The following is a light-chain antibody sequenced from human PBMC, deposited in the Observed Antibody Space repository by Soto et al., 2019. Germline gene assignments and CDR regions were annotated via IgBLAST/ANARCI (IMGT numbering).Light chain of an antibody. CDR2: GAS. V-gene: IGKV3-15*01. CDR1: QSISSE. CDR3: HEGHNWPLT. J-gene: IGKJ2*01. Sequence: EIVMTHSPATLSVSPGESATLSCRASQSISSELAWYQQKPGQPPRLLIYGASTRATGVPARFTGSGSGSDFTLTISGLQSEDFAVYYCHEGHNWPLTFGQGTRLEI.